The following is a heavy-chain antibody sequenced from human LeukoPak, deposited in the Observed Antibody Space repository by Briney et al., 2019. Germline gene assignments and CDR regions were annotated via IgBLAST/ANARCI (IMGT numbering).Heavy chain of an antibody. V-gene: IGHV4-59*08. CDR2: IYYSGRT. D-gene: IGHD6-19*01. J-gene: IGHJ4*02. CDR3: ARHVAQGAVSGTGIFDY. CDR1: SGSISSYY. Sequence: SETLSLTRTVSSGSISSYYWIWLRQPPEKGLEWIGNIYYSGRTNYNPSLLCRVTTSVETSKNQFSLKLSSVTAADTAVYYCARHVAQGAVSGTGIFDYWGEGTLVTVSS.